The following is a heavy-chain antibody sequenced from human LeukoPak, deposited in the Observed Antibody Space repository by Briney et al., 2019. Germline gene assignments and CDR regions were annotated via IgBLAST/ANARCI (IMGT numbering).Heavy chain of an antibody. CDR1: GFTFSDYA. D-gene: IGHD2-21*02. CDR3: ARDLWCGADCYGTFDI. V-gene: IGHV3-23*01. J-gene: IGHJ3*02. Sequence: GGSLRLSCAASGFTFSDYAVNWVRQAPGKGLEWVSAISGGGVSTYYADSVKGRFTISRDNSKNTVYLQMNSLRGEDTAVYYCARDLWCGADCYGTFDIWGQGTMVSVSS. CDR2: ISGGGVST.